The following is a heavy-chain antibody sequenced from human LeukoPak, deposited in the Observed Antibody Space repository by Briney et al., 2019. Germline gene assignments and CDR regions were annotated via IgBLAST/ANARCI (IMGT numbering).Heavy chain of an antibody. D-gene: IGHD4-11*01. J-gene: IGHJ5*02. CDR2: IYYSGST. CDR1: GGSISSYY. CDR3: ARWGGMTTVTTVMRCWFDP. V-gene: IGHV4-59*01. Sequence: PSETLSLTCTVSGGSISSYYWSWIRQHPGKGLEWMGYIYYSGSTNYNPSLKSRVTISVDTSKNQFSLKLSSVTAADTAVYYCARWGGMTTVTTVMRCWFDPWGRGTLVTVSS.